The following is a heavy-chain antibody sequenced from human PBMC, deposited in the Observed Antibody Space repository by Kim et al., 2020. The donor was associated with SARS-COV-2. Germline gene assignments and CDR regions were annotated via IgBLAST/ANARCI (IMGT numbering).Heavy chain of an antibody. CDR1: GGSFSDYY. CDR3: ARGVGFYYYYGGGV. J-gene: IGHJ6*02. D-gene: IGHD3-16*01. CDR2: VYRSGST. V-gene: IGHV4-34*01. Sequence: SETLSLTCVVNGGSFSDYYWTWIPQPPGKGLEWIGEVYRSGSTNYNPSLKSRVTMSVETSKNQFSLKMNSVTAADTAVYYCARGVGFYYYYGGGVWGPGT.